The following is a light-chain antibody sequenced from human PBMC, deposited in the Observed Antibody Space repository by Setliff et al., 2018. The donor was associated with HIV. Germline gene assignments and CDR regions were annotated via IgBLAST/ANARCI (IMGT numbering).Light chain of an antibody. Sequence: QSALTQPASVSGSPGQSITISCTGTNSDVGGYNYVSWFQQHPGKAPKLIISVVTNRPSGVSDRFSGSKSGNTASLSISGLQPEDEADYYCASYTSSSTRVFGTGTKVTVL. CDR3: ASYTSSSTRV. CDR2: VVT. CDR1: NSDVGGYNY. V-gene: IGLV2-14*01. J-gene: IGLJ1*01.